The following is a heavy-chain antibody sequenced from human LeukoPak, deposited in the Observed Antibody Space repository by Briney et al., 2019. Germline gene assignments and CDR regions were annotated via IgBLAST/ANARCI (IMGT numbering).Heavy chain of an antibody. CDR2: IYNSGRT. CDR3: ARYSYDSSGYYFDAFDI. CDR1: GGSFSGYY. V-gene: IGHV4-59*10. Sequence: PSETLSLTCAVYGGSFSGYYWSWIRQPAGKGLEWIGRIYNSGRTNYNPSLKSRVTMSVDTSKNQFSLKLSSVTAADTAVYYCARYSYDSSGYYFDAFDIWGQGTMVTVSS. J-gene: IGHJ3*02. D-gene: IGHD3-22*01.